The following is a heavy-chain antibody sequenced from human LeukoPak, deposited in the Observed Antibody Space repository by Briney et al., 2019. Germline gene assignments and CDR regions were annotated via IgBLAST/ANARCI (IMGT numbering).Heavy chain of an antibody. V-gene: IGHV4-39*01. CDR3: ARTTSGGVIAIDY. CDR2: MYCGST. D-gene: IGHD3-16*02. CDR1: GGSFSSGGYH. Sequence: SETLSLTCTESGGSFSSGGYHWGRIRQPPGKGLEWIATMYCGSTYYNQSLKSRVTISVDTSKNQFSLKLSSVTAADTAVYYCARTTSGGVIAIDYWGQGTPVTVSS. J-gene: IGHJ4*02.